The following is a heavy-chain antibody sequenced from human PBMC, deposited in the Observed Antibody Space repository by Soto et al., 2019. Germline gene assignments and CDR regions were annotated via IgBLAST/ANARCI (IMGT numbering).Heavy chain of an antibody. D-gene: IGHD2-2*01. CDR1: GYTFTSYY. V-gene: IGHV1-46*01. CDR3: ARDCSSTSCYSLGAFDI. Sequence: QVQLVQSGAEVKKPGASVKVSCKASGYTFTSYYMHWVRQAPGQGLERMGIINPSGGSTSYAQKCQGRVTMTRDTSTSTVYMELSSLRSEDTAVYYFARDCSSTSCYSLGAFDIWGQGTMVTVSS. J-gene: IGHJ3*02. CDR2: INPSGGST.